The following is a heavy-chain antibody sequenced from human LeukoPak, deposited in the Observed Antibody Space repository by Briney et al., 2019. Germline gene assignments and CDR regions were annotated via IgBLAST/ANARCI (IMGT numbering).Heavy chain of an antibody. CDR2: IYTSGST. Sequence: TSETLSLTCTVSGGSISSYYWRWIRQPAGKGLEWIGRIYTSGSTNYNPSLKSRVTMSVDTSENQFSLKLSSVTAADTAVYYCARRGKIAAAGILDAFDIWGQGTMVTVSS. D-gene: IGHD6-13*01. J-gene: IGHJ3*02. V-gene: IGHV4-4*07. CDR3: ARRGKIAAAGILDAFDI. CDR1: GGSISSYY.